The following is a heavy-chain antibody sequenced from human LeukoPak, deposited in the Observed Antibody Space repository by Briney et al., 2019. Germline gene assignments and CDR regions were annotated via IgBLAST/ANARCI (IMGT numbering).Heavy chain of an antibody. J-gene: IGHJ4*02. CDR1: GGSISSSSYY. D-gene: IGHD3-10*01. V-gene: IGHV4-39*01. CDR2: IYYSGST. Sequence: SETLSLTCTVSGGSISSSSYYWGWIRQPPGEGLEWIGSIYYSGSTYYNPSLKSRVTISVDTSKNQFSLKLSSVTAADTAVYYCARVVRNYGSGRNYYFDYWGQGTLVTVSS. CDR3: ARVVRNYGSGRNYYFDY.